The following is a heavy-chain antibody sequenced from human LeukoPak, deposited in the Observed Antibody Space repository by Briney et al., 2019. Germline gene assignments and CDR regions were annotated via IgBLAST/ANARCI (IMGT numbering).Heavy chain of an antibody. J-gene: IGHJ4*02. V-gene: IGHV3-30-3*01. CDR3: AREYVFTLDY. CDR2: ISYDGSNK. D-gene: IGHD3-10*02. Sequence: GGSLRLSCAASGFTFSSYAMHWVRQAPGKGLEWVAVISYDGSNKYYADSVKGRFTISRDNSKNTLYLQMNSLRAEDTAVYYCAREYVFTLDYWGQGTLVTVSS. CDR1: GFTFSSYA.